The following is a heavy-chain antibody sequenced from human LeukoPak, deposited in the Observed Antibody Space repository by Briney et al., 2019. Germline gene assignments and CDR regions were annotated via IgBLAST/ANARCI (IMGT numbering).Heavy chain of an antibody. J-gene: IGHJ4*02. CDR1: GFTVSSNY. CDR2: IYSGGST. D-gene: IGHD4-23*01. Sequence: GGSLRLSCAASGFTVSSNYMSWVRQAPGKGLEWVSIIYSGGSTYYADSVKGRFTISRDKPKSTLYLQMNSLRAEDTAVYYCAKNWMTAVVTPVLDYWGQGTLVTVSS. CDR3: AKNWMTAVVTPVLDY. V-gene: IGHV3-53*01.